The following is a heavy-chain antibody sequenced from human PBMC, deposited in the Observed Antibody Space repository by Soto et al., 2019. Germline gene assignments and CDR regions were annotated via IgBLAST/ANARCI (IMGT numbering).Heavy chain of an antibody. CDR2: MNPDSGHA. J-gene: IGHJ4*02. D-gene: IGHD2-15*01. Sequence: QVQLVQSGAEVKKPGASVKVSCKASGYTFTNSDINWVRQAPGQGLECMVWMNPDSGHAAYAQKFQGRVTLTTSTSTSTVYMEMRSLGSEDTAVYYCARRPHCSGGICYYGLDNWGQGTLVTVSS. CDR3: ARRPHCSGGICYYGLDN. V-gene: IGHV1-8*01. CDR1: GYTFTNSD.